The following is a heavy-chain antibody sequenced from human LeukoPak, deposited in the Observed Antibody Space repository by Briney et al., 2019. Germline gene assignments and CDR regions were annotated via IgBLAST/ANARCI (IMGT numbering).Heavy chain of an antibody. V-gene: IGHV4-31*03. Sequence: SETLSLTCTVSGGSISSGGYYWSWIRQHPGKGLEWIGYIYYSGSTYYNPSLKRRVTRSGDTSKNQFSLKLSSVNAADTAVYYCARAGGVVVPAALTFAYWGQGTLVTVSS. D-gene: IGHD2-2*01. CDR2: IYYSGST. J-gene: IGHJ4*02. CDR3: ARAGGVVVPAALTFAY. CDR1: GGSISSGGYY.